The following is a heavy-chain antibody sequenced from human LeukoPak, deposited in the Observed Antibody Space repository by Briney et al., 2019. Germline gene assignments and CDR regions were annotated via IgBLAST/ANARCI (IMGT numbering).Heavy chain of an antibody. J-gene: IGHJ4*02. Sequence: PSQTLSLTCTVSGGSISSGDYYWSWIRQPPGKGLEWIGYIYYSGSTYYNPSLKSRVTISVDTSKNQFSLKLSSVTAADTAVYYCARVGSGRYRHVDYWGQGTLVTVSS. V-gene: IGHV4-30-4*08. CDR3: ARVGSGRYRHVDY. CDR2: IYYSGST. D-gene: IGHD6-19*01. CDR1: GGSISSGDYY.